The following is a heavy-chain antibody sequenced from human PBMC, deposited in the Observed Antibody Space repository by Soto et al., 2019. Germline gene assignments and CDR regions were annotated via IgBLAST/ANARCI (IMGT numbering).Heavy chain of an antibody. V-gene: IGHV3-11*01. CDR3: AREQYYYGSGSYPYYYYGMDV. CDR1: GFTFSDYY. J-gene: IGHJ6*02. CDR2: ISSSGSTI. Sequence: QVQLVESGGGLVKPGGSLRLSCAASGFTFSDYYMSWIRQAPGKGLERVSYISSSGSTIYYADSVKGRFTISRDNAKNSLDLQMNSLRAEDTAVYYCAREQYYYGSGSYPYYYYGMDVWGQGTTVTVSS. D-gene: IGHD3-10*01.